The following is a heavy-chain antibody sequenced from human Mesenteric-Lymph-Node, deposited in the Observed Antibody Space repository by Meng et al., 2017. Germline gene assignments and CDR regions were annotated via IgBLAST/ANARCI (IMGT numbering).Heavy chain of an antibody. Sequence: VQRQESGPGLVNPSQTLSLTCTSSGGSISSGDYYWSWIRQPPGKGLEWIGYIYYSGSTYYNPSLKSRVTISVDTSKNQFSLKLSSVTAADTAVYYCARGYYDSSGYGYWYFDLWGRGTLVTVSS. CDR2: IYYSGST. V-gene: IGHV4-30-4*01. CDR1: GGSISSGDYY. CDR3: ARGYYDSSGYGYWYFDL. D-gene: IGHD3-22*01. J-gene: IGHJ2*01.